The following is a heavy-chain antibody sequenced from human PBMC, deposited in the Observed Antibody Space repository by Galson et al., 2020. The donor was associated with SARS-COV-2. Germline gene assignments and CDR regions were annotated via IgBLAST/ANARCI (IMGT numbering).Heavy chain of an antibody. CDR2: INEDGKQK. J-gene: IGHJ3*02. CDR3: ARDENYQISGVSYDAFEI. CDR1: GFTFSRYW. D-gene: IGHD3-9*01. V-gene: IGHV3-7*01. Sequence: GESLKISCEVSGFTFSRYWMSWVRQAPGKGLEWVANINEDGKQKNYVDSVKGRFTISRDNAKNSLYLQLNNLRAEDTAVYYCARDENYQISGVSYDAFEIWGRGTMVTVSS.